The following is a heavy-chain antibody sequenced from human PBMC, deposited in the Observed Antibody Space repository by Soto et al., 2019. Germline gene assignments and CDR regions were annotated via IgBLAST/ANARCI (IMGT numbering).Heavy chain of an antibody. Sequence: EVQLVESGGGLVQPGGSLKLSCAASGFTFSGSAMHWVRQASGKGLEWVGRIRSKANSYATAYAASVKGRFTISRDDSKNTAYLQMNSLKTEDTAVDYCTSHSDYDFWSGYYRNGVSWGQGTLVTVSS. CDR2: IRSKANSYAT. CDR3: TSHSDYDFWSGYYRNGVS. J-gene: IGHJ5*02. V-gene: IGHV3-73*01. D-gene: IGHD3-3*01. CDR1: GFTFSGSA.